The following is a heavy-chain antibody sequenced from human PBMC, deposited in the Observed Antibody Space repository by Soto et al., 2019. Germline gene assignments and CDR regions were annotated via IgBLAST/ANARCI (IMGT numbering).Heavy chain of an antibody. Sequence: PGGSLRLSCAASEFTFSHYWMSWVRQAPGKGLEWVANINQDGSGTWYVDSVKGRFTVSRDNAKNSLYLQMDSLRAEDTAVYYCARAGSIGSVDYWGQGTLVTVS. D-gene: IGHD6-19*01. V-gene: IGHV3-7*03. CDR1: EFTFSHYW. J-gene: IGHJ4*02. CDR3: ARAGSIGSVDY. CDR2: INQDGSGT.